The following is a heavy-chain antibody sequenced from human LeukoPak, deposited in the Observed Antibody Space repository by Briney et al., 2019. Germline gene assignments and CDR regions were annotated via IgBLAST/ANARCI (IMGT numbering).Heavy chain of an antibody. D-gene: IGHD4-11*01. Sequence: GRSLRLSCAASGFTFSSYGMPWVRQAPGKGLEWVAVISYDGSNKYYAYSVKGRFTISRDNSKNTLYLQMNSLRAEDTAVYYCAKDLTFMTTVTTGYWGQGTLVTVSS. CDR1: GFTFSSYG. CDR3: AKDLTFMTTVTTGY. J-gene: IGHJ4*02. CDR2: ISYDGSNK. V-gene: IGHV3-30*18.